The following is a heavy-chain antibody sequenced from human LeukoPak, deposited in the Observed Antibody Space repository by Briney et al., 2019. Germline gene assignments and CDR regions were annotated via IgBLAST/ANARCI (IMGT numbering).Heavy chain of an antibody. CDR1: GFTFSTFA. CDR3: ATYRQVLLPFES. Sequence: GGSLRLSCEASGFTFSTFAMIWARQPPGKGLEWVSSIFPSGGEIHYADSVRGRFTISRDNSKSTLSLQMNSLRAEDTAIYYCATYRQVLLPFESWGQGTLVTVSS. V-gene: IGHV3-23*01. J-gene: IGHJ4*02. D-gene: IGHD2-8*02. CDR2: IFPSGGEI.